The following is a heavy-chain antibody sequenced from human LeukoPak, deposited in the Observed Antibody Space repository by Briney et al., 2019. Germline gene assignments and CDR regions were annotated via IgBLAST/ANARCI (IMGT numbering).Heavy chain of an antibody. D-gene: IGHD2-2*01. V-gene: IGHV4-39*02. CDR3: AKDYGGPAAIDDY. CDR2: IYYSGST. Sequence: PSETLSLTCTVSGGSISSSSYYWGWIRQPPGKGLEWIGSIYYSGSTYYNPSLKSRVTISVDTSKNQFSLKLSSVTAADTAVYYCAKDYGGPAAIDDYWGQGTLVTVSS. CDR1: GGSISSSSYY. J-gene: IGHJ4*02.